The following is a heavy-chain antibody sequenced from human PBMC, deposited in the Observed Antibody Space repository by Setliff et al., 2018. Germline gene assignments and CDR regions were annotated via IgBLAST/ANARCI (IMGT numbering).Heavy chain of an antibody. CDR2: INHSGST. V-gene: IGHV4-34*01. Sequence: SETLSLTCTVYGGSFSNYYWSWIRQPPGKGLEWIGEINHSGSTNYNPSLKSRVSISVEKSKNQFSLKLTSVTAADTAVYYCARAQVVFAISAPVWYFEVWGRGTQVTVSS. D-gene: IGHD2-21*01. CDR1: GGSFSNYY. J-gene: IGHJ2*01. CDR3: ARAQVVFAISAPVWYFEV.